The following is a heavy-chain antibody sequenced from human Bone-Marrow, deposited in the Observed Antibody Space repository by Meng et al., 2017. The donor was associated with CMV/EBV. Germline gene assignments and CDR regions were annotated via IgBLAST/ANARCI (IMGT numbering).Heavy chain of an antibody. J-gene: IGHJ1*01. CDR1: GGSISSSSYY. CDR2: IYYSGST. CDR3: ARTYCSSTSCYRGYFQH. D-gene: IGHD2-2*02. Sequence: GSLRLSCTVSGGSISSSSYYWGWIRQPPGKGLEWIGYIYYSGSTNYNPSLKSRVTISVDTSKNQFSLKLSSVTAADTAVYYCARTYCSSTSCYRGYFQHWGQGTLVTVSS. V-gene: IGHV4-61*05.